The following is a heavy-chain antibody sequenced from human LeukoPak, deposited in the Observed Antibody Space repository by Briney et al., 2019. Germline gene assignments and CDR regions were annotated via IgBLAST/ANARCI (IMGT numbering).Heavy chain of an antibody. CDR1: GFTFSSYA. CDR3: AKDDYDILTGYESFDY. Sequence: GGSLRLSCAASGFTFSSYAMSRVRQAPGKGLEWVSAISGSGGSTYYADSVKGRFTISRDNSKNTLYLQMNSLRAEDTAVYYCAKDDYDILTGYESFDYWGQGTLVTVSS. J-gene: IGHJ4*02. D-gene: IGHD3-9*01. CDR2: ISGSGGST. V-gene: IGHV3-23*01.